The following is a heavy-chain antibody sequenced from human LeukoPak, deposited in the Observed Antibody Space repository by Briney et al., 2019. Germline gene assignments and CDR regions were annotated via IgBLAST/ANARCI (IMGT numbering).Heavy chain of an antibody. Sequence: SETLSLTCTVSGGSISTYYWNWIRQSPGKGLEWIGYIHYSGATNYNPSLKSRVTISVDTSKNQFSLKLSSVTAADTAVYYCARGVYIAAAQYGFWGQGTLVTVSS. J-gene: IGHJ4*02. CDR2: IHYSGAT. V-gene: IGHV4-59*01. CDR3: ARGVYIAAAQYGF. D-gene: IGHD6-13*01. CDR1: GGSISTYY.